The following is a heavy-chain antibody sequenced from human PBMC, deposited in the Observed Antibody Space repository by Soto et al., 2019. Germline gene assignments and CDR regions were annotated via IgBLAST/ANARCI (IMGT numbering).Heavy chain of an antibody. D-gene: IGHD1-1*01. J-gene: IGHJ6*02. Sequence: QVQLVESGGGVVQPGRSLRLSCAAPGFIFSNYGIHWVRQAPGKGLEWVAVIWYDGNNKYYAESVKGRFTISRDNSKNTLYLQMNSLRPEDTAVYYCARDRTTYHYGMEVWGQGTTVTVSS. V-gene: IGHV3-33*01. CDR2: IWYDGNNK. CDR1: GFIFSNYG. CDR3: ARDRTTYHYGMEV.